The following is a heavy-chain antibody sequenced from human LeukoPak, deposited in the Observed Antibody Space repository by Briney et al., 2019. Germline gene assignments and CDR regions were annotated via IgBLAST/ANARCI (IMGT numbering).Heavy chain of an antibody. CDR2: INWNGGST. Sequence: GGSLRLSCAASGFTFDDYGMSWVRQAPGKGLEWVSGINWNGGSTGYADSVKGRFTISRDNSKSTLYLQMNSLRAEDTAVYYCAKDLLSGIAAAGTLADAFDIWGQGTMVTVSS. J-gene: IGHJ3*02. V-gene: IGHV3-20*04. D-gene: IGHD6-13*01. CDR3: AKDLLSGIAAAGTLADAFDI. CDR1: GFTFDDYG.